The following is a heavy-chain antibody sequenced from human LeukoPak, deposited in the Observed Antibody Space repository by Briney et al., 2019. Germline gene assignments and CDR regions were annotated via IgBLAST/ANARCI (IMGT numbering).Heavy chain of an antibody. V-gene: IGHV3-23*01. J-gene: IGHJ3*02. CDR2: ISGSGGAT. CDR3: AKVPVFSLTISEVVTDDAFDI. CDR1: GFTFSSYA. D-gene: IGHD3-3*01. Sequence: PGGSLRLSCAASGFTFSSYAMSWVRQALGKGLEWVSAISGSGGATYYADSVKGRFTISRDNSKNTLYLQMNSLRAEDTAVYYCAKVPVFSLTISEVVTDDAFDIWGQGTIVTVSS.